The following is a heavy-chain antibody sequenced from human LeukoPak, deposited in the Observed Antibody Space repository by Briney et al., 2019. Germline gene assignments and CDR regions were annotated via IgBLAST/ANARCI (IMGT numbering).Heavy chain of an antibody. D-gene: IGHD2-8*02. Sequence: PGGSLRLSCAGSGFIFNSHWMTWVRQAPGMGLEWVGNIRQDGDEKFYADSVRGRFTISRDNAKNSLYLHLNSLRAEDTAIYYCARVRTEWYIDLWGRVTLVTVSP. CDR1: GFIFNSHW. CDR3: ARVRTEWYIDL. V-gene: IGHV3-7*01. J-gene: IGHJ2*01. CDR2: IRQDGDEK.